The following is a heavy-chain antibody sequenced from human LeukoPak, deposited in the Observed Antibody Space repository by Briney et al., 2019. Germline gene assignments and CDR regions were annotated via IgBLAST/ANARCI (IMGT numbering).Heavy chain of an antibody. CDR2: ISGSGGST. J-gene: IGHJ4*02. Sequence: GRSLRLSCAASGFTFSSYAMSWVRQAPGKGLEWVSPISGSGGSTYYADSVKGRFTISRDDSKNTLYLQMNSLRAEDTAVYYCAKDLGRYRNNYFDYWGQGTLVTVSS. D-gene: IGHD1-26*01. V-gene: IGHV3-23*01. CDR1: GFTFSSYA. CDR3: AKDLGRYRNNYFDY.